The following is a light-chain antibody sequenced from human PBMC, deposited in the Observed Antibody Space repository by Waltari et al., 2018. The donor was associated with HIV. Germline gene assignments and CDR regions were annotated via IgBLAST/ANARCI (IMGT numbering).Light chain of an antibody. Sequence: DITLTQTPVSLAVSLGTRPAMSCTSSQKISYRSTLNASLAWYQQKPRQPPKLLMFCVSVRASGVPDRFTGSGSETDFTLTINSGQAEDVAVYFCQQYYDKPLTFGRGTKVEI. J-gene: IGKJ4*01. CDR1: QKISYRSTLNAS. CDR3: QQYYDKPLT. CDR2: CVS. V-gene: IGKV4-1*01.